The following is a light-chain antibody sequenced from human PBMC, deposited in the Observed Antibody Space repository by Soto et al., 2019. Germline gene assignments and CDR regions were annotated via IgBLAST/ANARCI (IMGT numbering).Light chain of an antibody. Sequence: ETGMTQAPATLSKYPGERATLSCRASQSVSSKLAWYQQKPGQAPRLLIYGASTRATGIPARFSGSGSGTEFTLTISSLQSEDFAVYYCQQYNNWPKTFGQGTKVDIK. CDR2: GAS. V-gene: IGKV3-15*01. CDR1: QSVSSK. CDR3: QQYNNWPKT. J-gene: IGKJ1*01.